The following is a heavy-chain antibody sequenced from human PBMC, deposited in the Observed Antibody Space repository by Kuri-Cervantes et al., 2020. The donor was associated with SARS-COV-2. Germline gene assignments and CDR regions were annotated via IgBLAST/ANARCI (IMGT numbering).Heavy chain of an antibody. J-gene: IGHJ6*02. CDR3: ARGVGAAVAGTLITIYYYYGMDV. CDR1: GRSFSGYY. CDR2: INHSGST. V-gene: IGHV4-34*01. Sequence: SQTLSLTGAVYGRSFSGYYWSWIRKPPGKGLEWIGEINHSGSTNYNPSLKSRGTISVDTSKNQFSLKLSSVTAADTAVYYWARGVGAAVAGTLITIYYYYGMDVWGQGTTVTVSS. D-gene: IGHD6-19*01.